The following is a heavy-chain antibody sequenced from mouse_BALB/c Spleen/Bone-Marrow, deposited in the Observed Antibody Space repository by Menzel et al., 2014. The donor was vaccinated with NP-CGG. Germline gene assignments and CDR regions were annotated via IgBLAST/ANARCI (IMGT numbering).Heavy chain of an antibody. CDR3: ARNPVGRNYFDY. D-gene: IGHD4-1*01. Sequence: VKLQESGPGLVQPSQSLSITCTVSGFSFPNYGVHWVRQSPGKGLEWPGVIWSGGSTDYNAAFISRLSISKDNSKSXVFFKMNSLQVNDTAIYYCARNPVGRNYFDYWGQGTTLTVSS. J-gene: IGHJ2*01. CDR1: GFSFPNYG. CDR2: IWSGGST. V-gene: IGHV2-2*02.